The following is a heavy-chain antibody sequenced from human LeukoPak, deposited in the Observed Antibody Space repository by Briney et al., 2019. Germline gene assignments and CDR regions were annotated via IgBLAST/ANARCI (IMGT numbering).Heavy chain of an antibody. D-gene: IGHD2-21*02. CDR3: AGVVVTATSFDY. CDR2: INHSGST. V-gene: IGHV4-34*01. Sequence: TPSETLSLTCAVYGGSFSGYYWSWIRQPPGKGLEWIGEINHSGSTNYNPSLKSRVTISVDTSKNQFSLKLSSVTAADTAVYYCAGVVVTATSFDYWGQGTLVTVSS. CDR1: GGSFSGYY. J-gene: IGHJ4*02.